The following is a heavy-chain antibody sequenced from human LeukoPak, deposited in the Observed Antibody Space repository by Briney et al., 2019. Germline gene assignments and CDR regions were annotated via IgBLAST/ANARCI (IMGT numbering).Heavy chain of an antibody. J-gene: IGHJ4*02. V-gene: IGHV3-73*01. CDR2: IRSKSNSYAT. Sequence: GGSLRLSCAASGFTFSGSAMDWVRQASGKGMEWVGRIRSKSNSYATAYAASVKGRFTISRDNSKNTAYLQMNSLKTEDTAVYYCTMTTVTTDPDYWGQGTLVTVSS. D-gene: IGHD4-17*01. CDR3: TMTTVTTDPDY. CDR1: GFTFSGSA.